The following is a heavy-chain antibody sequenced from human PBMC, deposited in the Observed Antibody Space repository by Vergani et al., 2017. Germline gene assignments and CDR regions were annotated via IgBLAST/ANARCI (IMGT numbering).Heavy chain of an antibody. CDR1: GGSISSDNYY. V-gene: IGHV4-30-4*01. J-gene: IGHJ1*01. CDR3: AGYSGGDSEYIQH. CDR2: IYYSGFT. D-gene: IGHD1-26*01. Sequence: QVQLQESGPGLVKPSQTLSLTCTVSGGSISSDNYYWSWIRQPPGKGLEWIGYIYYSGFTYYNPSLKSRVSISVDTSKNQFSLKLSSVTAADTAVYYCAGYSGGDSEYIQHWGQGTLVTVSS.